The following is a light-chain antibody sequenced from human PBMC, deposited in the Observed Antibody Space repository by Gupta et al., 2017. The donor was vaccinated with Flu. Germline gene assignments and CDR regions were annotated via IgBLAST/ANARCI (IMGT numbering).Light chain of an antibody. J-gene: IGKJ2*01. V-gene: IGKV1-39*01. Sequence: SSLSASVGDRVTITCRASQRISSYLNGYQQRPGKAPNLLIDAASTLQSGVPSRFSGSGSGTDFTLTISSLQPEDFATYYCQQSYSPLTGTFGQGTKLEIK. CDR1: QRISSY. CDR3: QQSYSPLTGT. CDR2: AAS.